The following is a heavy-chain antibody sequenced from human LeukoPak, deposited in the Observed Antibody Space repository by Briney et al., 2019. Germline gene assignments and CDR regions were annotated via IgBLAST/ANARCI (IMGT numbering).Heavy chain of an antibody. CDR1: GDSVSTNTAA. CDR2: TYYRSTWYN. J-gene: IGHJ5*02. CDR3: ARRLTQYDCFDP. V-gene: IGHV6-1*01. Sequence: QTLSLTCAISGDSVSTNTAAWSWIRQSPSRGLEWLGRTYYRSTWYNDYAVSVRGRITVNPDTSKNQFSLHLNSVTPEDTAVYYCARRLTQYDCFDPWGQGILVTVSS. D-gene: IGHD2-2*01.